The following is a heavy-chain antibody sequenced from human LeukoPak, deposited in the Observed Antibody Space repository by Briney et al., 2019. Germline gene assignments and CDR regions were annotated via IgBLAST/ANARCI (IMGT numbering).Heavy chain of an antibody. J-gene: IGHJ4*02. CDR1: GFTFSSYW. CDR3: RRGDL. Sequence: SGGSLRLSCVASGFTFSSYWMSWVRQAPGKGLEWVANINQDGSGEYYVDSVKGRFTISRDNAKSSLSLQMNSLRDEDTAVYYCRRGDLWGQGTLVTVSS. V-gene: IGHV3-7*01. CDR2: INQDGSGE.